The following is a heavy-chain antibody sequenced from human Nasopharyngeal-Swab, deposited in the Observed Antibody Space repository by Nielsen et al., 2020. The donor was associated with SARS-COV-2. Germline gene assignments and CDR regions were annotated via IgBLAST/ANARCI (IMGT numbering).Heavy chain of an antibody. D-gene: IGHD2-2*01. CDR2: INHSGST. V-gene: IGHV4-34*01. CDR3: ARIEDCSSTSCYDYFDY. J-gene: IGHJ4*02. Sequence: WIRQPPEEGLEWIGEINHSGSTNYNPSLKSRVTISVDTSKNQFSLKLSSVTAADTAVYYCARIEDCSSTSCYDYFDYWGQGTLVTVSS.